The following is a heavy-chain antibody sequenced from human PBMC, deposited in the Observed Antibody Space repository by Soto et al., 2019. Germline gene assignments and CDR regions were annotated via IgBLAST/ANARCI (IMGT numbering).Heavy chain of an antibody. CDR2: IYYSGST. CDR3: ARAHFKLTMVRGVREDDAFDI. V-gene: IGHV4-59*01. CDR1: GGSISSYY. J-gene: IGHJ3*02. Sequence: SETLSLTCTVSGGSISSYYWSWIRQPPGKGLEWIGYIYYSGSTNYNPSLKSRVTISVDTSKNQFSLKLSSVTAADTAVYYCARAHFKLTMVRGVREDDAFDIWGQGTMVTV. D-gene: IGHD3-10*01.